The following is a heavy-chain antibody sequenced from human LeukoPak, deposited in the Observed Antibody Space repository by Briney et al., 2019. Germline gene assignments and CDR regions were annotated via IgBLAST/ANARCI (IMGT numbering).Heavy chain of an antibody. D-gene: IGHD3-10*01. Sequence: KASETLSLTCAVYGGSFSGYYWSWIRQPPGKGLEWIGEINHSGSTNYNPSLKSRVTISVDTSKNQFSLKLSSVTAADTAVYYCARRRLWFGELLSYFDYWGQGTLVTVSS. J-gene: IGHJ4*02. CDR3: ARRRLWFGELLSYFDY. CDR2: INHSGST. V-gene: IGHV4-34*01. CDR1: GGSFSGYY.